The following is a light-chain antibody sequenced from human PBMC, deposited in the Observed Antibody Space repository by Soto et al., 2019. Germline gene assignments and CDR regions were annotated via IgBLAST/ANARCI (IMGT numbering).Light chain of an antibody. V-gene: IGLV2-23*02. Sequence: QSVLTQPASVSGSPGQSITISCAGTSADVGSYTLVSWYQQHPGKAPKLMIYGVTKRPSGVSNRFSGSKSGNTASLTISGLQAEDEADYYCCSYAGSSTLYVFGTGTKVTVL. CDR2: GVT. CDR3: CSYAGSSTLYV. J-gene: IGLJ1*01. CDR1: SADVGSYTL.